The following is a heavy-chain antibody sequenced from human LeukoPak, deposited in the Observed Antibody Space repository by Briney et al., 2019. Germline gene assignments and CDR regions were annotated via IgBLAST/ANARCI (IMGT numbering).Heavy chain of an antibody. CDR1: GGSISSYY. J-gene: IGHJ6*02. Sequence: SETLSLTCTVSGGSISSYYWSWIRQPPGQGLEWIGSSYYSGSTNYYPSLKSRVPISVDTSKNQFSMRLSSVTVAAAAVYCYARDRAIVSAQHSNSGRSSLHPPTYYSSYAMDVWSQGTTVTVSS. CDR2: SYYSGST. CDR3: ARDRAIVSAQHSNSGRSSLHPPTYYSSYAMDV. V-gene: IGHV4-59*01. D-gene: IGHD5/OR15-5a*01.